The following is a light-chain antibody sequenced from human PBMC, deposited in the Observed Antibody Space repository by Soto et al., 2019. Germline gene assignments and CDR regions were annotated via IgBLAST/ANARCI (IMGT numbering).Light chain of an antibody. Sequence: DIQMTQSPSSLSASVGDRVTITCRASQGISNYLAWYQQIPGKVPKLLISAASTLQSGVPSRFSGSGSGTDFTLTINSLQPEDVATYYCQKYTNVPAFGGGTKVAIK. V-gene: IGKV1-27*01. CDR2: AAS. CDR1: QGISNY. J-gene: IGKJ4*01. CDR3: QKYTNVPA.